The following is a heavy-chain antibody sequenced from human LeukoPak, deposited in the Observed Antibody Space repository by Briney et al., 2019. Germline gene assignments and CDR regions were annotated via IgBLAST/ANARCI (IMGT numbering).Heavy chain of an antibody. Sequence: GGSLRLSCAASGFTFSSYGMHWVRQAPGKGLEWVAVIWYDGSNKYYADSVKGRFTISRDNSKNALYLQMNSLRAEDTAVYYCARSVSRAVAGNYYYYGMDVWGQGTTVTVSS. CDR2: IWYDGSNK. V-gene: IGHV3-33*01. D-gene: IGHD6-19*01. CDR1: GFTFSSYG. CDR3: ARSVSRAVAGNYYYYGMDV. J-gene: IGHJ6*02.